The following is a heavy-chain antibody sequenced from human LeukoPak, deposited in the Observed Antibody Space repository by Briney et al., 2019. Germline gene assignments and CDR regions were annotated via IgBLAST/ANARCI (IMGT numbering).Heavy chain of an antibody. V-gene: IGHV3-21*01. CDR2: ISSSSNYI. CDR1: GFTFSSYS. J-gene: IGHJ3*02. D-gene: IGHD6-19*01. Sequence: GGSLRLSCAASGFTFSSYSMNWVRQAPGKGLEWVSSISSSSNYIYYADSVKGRFTISRDNAKNSLYLQLNSLRPEDTAVYYCAREGLRMAASNLDAFDIWGQGTMVTVSS. CDR3: AREGLRMAASNLDAFDI.